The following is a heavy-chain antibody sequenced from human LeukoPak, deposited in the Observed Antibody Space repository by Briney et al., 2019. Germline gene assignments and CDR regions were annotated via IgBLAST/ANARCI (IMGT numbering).Heavy chain of an antibody. V-gene: IGHV3-20*04. Sequence: GGSLRLSCAASGFTFDDYGMSWVRQAPGKGLEWVSGINWNGGSTGYADSVKGRFTISRDNAKNSLHLQMNSLRAEDTALYYCARDGSSSWYKRRYFDYWGQGTLVTVSS. CDR1: GFTFDDYG. CDR3: ARDGSSSWYKRRYFDY. D-gene: IGHD6-13*01. CDR2: INWNGGST. J-gene: IGHJ4*02.